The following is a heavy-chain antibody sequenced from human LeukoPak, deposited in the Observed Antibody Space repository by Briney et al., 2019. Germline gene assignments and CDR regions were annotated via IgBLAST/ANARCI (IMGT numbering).Heavy chain of an antibody. CDR1: GYSFTSYW. D-gene: IGHD3-10*01. Sequence: GESLKISCKGSGYSFTSYWIGWARQMPGKGLEWMGIIYPGDSDTRYSPSFQGQVTISADKSISTTYLQWSSLKASDTAMYYCARGIYYYGSAYRNNWFDPWGQGTLVTVSS. J-gene: IGHJ5*02. V-gene: IGHV5-51*01. CDR2: IYPGDSDT. CDR3: ARGIYYYGSAYRNNWFDP.